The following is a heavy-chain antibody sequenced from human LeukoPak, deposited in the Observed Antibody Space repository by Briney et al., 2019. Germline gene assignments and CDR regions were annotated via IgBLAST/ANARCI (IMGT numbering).Heavy chain of an antibody. Sequence: SETLSLTCTVSGGSISSSNYYWGWIRQSPGKGLEWIGNIYYSRSTYYKPSLKTRVTISVDTSKNQFSLKLTSVTAADTAVYYCARHASVDGNWPRPLDYWGQGSLVTVSS. CDR1: GGSISSSNYY. CDR2: IYYSRST. D-gene: IGHD6-19*01. V-gene: IGHV4-39*01. J-gene: IGHJ4*02. CDR3: ARHASVDGNWPRPLDY.